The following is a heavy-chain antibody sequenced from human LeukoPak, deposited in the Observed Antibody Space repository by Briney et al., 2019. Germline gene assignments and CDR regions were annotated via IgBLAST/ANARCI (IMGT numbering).Heavy chain of an antibody. CDR2: TTGRGDNT. Sequence: GGSLRLSCAASGFFFSDSAMAWVRQAPGKGLEWVSTTTGRGDNTHYADSVKGRFTISRDNSKNTLYLQMNSLRAEDTAVYYCAKDNHMATRHWGQGTLVTVSS. V-gene: IGHV3-23*01. J-gene: IGHJ4*02. D-gene: IGHD5-24*01. CDR1: GFFFSDSA. CDR3: AKDNHMATRH.